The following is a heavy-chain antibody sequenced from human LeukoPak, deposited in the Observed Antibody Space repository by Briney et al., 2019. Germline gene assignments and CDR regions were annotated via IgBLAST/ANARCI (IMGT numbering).Heavy chain of an antibody. CDR2: ISSSGSTI. Sequence: PGGSLRLSCAASGFTFSSYEMNWVRQAPGKGLEWVSYISSSGSTIYYADSVKGRFTISRDNAKNSLYLQMNSLRAEDTALYYCAKSGYGDYEEFDYWGQGTLVTVSS. CDR3: AKSGYGDYEEFDY. V-gene: IGHV3-48*03. J-gene: IGHJ4*02. CDR1: GFTFSSYE. D-gene: IGHD4-17*01.